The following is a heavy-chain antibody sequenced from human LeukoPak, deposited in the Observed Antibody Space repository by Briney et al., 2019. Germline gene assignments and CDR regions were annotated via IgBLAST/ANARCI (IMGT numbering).Heavy chain of an antibody. D-gene: IGHD5-18*01. CDR2: ISAYNCNT. Sequence: ASVKVSCKASGYTFTSYGISWVRQAPGQGLEWMGWISAYNCNTNYAQKLQGRVTMTTDTSTSTAYMELRSLRSDDTAVYYCARGESGYSYGPLDYWGQGTLVTVSS. CDR3: ARGESGYSYGPLDY. J-gene: IGHJ4*02. CDR1: GYTFTSYG. V-gene: IGHV1-18*04.